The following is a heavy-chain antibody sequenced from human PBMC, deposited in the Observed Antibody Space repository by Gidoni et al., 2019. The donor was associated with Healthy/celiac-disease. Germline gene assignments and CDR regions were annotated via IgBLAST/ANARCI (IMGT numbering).Heavy chain of an antibody. CDR2: ISYDGSNK. J-gene: IGHJ6*02. D-gene: IGHD1-26*01. Sequence: QVQLVESGGGVVQPGRSLRLSCAASGFTFSSYAMHWVRQAPGKGLEWVAVISYDGSNKYYADSVKGRFTISRDNSKNTLYLQMNSLRAEDTAVYYCARDRTLSMGVYYYGMDVWGQGTTVTASS. V-gene: IGHV3-30-3*01. CDR3: ARDRTLSMGVYYYGMDV. CDR1: GFTFSSYA.